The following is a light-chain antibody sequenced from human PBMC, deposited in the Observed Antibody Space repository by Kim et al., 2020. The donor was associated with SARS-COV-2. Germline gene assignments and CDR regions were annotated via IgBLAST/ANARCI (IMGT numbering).Light chain of an antibody. CDR1: SSDVGSYNL. CDR2: EGS. V-gene: IGLV2-23*01. Sequence: QSALTQPASVSGSPGQSITISCSGTSSDVGSYNLVSWYQQYPGKAPKVMIYEGSKRPSGVSNRFSGSKSGNTASLTISGLQAEDEADYYCCSYAGSSTYVFGTGTKVTVL. J-gene: IGLJ1*01. CDR3: CSYAGSSTYV.